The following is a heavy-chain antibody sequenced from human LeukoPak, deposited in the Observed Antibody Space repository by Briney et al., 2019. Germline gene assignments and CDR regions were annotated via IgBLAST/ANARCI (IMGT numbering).Heavy chain of an antibody. Sequence: SSETLSLTCTVSGGSISSGSYYWVRIRQPPGKGLEWIGSIYYTGGTYYNPSLKSRVTISVDTSKNQFSLKLTSVTAADTGVYFCARAYDYWGQGTLVTVSS. CDR3: ARAYDY. D-gene: IGHD2-21*01. J-gene: IGHJ4*02. CDR1: GGSISSGSYY. V-gene: IGHV4-39*01. CDR2: IYYTGGT.